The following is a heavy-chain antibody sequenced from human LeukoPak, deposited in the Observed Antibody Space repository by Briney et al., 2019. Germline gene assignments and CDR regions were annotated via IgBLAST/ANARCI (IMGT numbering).Heavy chain of an antibody. Sequence: GGSLRLSCAASGFTFSSYAMHWVRQAPGKGLEWVAVISYDGSNKYYADSVKGRFTISRDNSKNTLYLQMNSLRAEDTAVYYCARGNGYSYMERVDYWGRGTLVTVSS. CDR2: ISYDGSNK. J-gene: IGHJ4*02. CDR1: GFTFSSYA. V-gene: IGHV3-30-3*01. CDR3: ARGNGYSYMERVDY. D-gene: IGHD5-18*01.